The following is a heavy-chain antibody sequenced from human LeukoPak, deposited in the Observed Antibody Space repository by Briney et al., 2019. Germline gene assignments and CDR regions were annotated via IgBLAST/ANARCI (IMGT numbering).Heavy chain of an antibody. CDR1: GVSVGSHF. CDR2: VSASGAI. V-gene: IGHV4-4*07. J-gene: IGHJ3*02. Sequence: SETLSLTCSVSGVSVGSHFWSWVRQPAGKALEWIGRVSASGAISSNPSLNSRVTMSLDTSKNQFSLKLTSMTAADTAVYFCARAYCGGDCTAGGAFDIWGQGTMVTVSS. CDR3: ARAYCGGDCTAGGAFDI. D-gene: IGHD2-21*01.